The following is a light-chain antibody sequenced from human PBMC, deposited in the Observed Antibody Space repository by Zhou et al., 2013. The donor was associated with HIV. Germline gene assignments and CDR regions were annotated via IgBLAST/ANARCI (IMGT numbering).Light chain of an antibody. CDR3: QQYGNSPLLI. J-gene: IGKJ4*01. CDR1: QSVTDNY. Sequence: EIVLTQSPATLSLSPGDRATLSCRASQSVTDNYLAWYQQKPGQAPRLLIYGASSRATAIPDRFSGSGSGTDFTLTISRLEPEDFAVYYCQQYGNSPLLIFGGGTKVEIK. V-gene: IGKV3-20*01. CDR2: GAS.